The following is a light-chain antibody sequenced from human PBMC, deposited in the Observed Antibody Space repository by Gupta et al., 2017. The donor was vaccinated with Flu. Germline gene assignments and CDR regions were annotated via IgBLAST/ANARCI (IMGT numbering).Light chain of an antibody. CDR2: GAT. CDR1: QSIDNN. Sequence: ATLSVSPGERTTLSCRASQSIDNNLAWYQQKPGQTPRLLIYGATTRATGIPARFSGSGSGTEFTLPISSLQLEDFAVYYCQQYNKRPPWTFGQGTKVEIK. J-gene: IGKJ1*01. V-gene: IGKV3-15*01. CDR3: QQYNKRPPWT.